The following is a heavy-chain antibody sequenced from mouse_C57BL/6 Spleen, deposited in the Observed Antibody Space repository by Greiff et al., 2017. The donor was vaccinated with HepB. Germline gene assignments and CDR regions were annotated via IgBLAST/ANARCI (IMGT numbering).Heavy chain of an antibody. CDR3: ARSDYDYVRFAY. CDR2: INPSSGYT. Sequence: VQLQQSGAELARPGASVKMSCKASGYTFTSYTMHWVKQRPGQGLEWIGYINPSSGYTKYNQKFKDKATLTADKSSSTDYMQLSSLTSEDSAVYYWARSDYDYVRFAYWGQGTLVTVSA. D-gene: IGHD2-4*01. CDR1: GYTFTSYT. V-gene: IGHV1-4*01. J-gene: IGHJ3*01.